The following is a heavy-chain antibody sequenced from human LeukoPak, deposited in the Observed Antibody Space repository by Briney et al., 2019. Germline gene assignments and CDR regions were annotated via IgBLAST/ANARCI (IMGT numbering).Heavy chain of an antibody. D-gene: IGHD1-26*01. J-gene: IGHJ4*02. Sequence: GGSLRLSCAASGFTFSSYGMHWVRQAPGKGLEWVAVISYDGSNKYYADSVKGRFTISRDNSKNTLYLQMNSLRAEDTAVYYCARGQVGWTCFDYWGQGTLVTVSS. CDR3: ARGQVGWTCFDY. V-gene: IGHV3-30*19. CDR1: GFTFSSYG. CDR2: ISYDGSNK.